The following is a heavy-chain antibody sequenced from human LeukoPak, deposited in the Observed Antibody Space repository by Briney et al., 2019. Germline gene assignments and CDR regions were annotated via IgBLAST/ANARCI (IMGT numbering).Heavy chain of an antibody. Sequence: SETLSLTCTVSGGSISSYYWSWIRQPPGKGLEWIGYIYYSGSTNYNPSLKSRVTISVDTSKNQFSLKLSSVTAADTAVYYCARHFLVAGQPSFDYWGQGTLVTVSS. CDR1: GGSISSYY. J-gene: IGHJ4*02. CDR3: ARHFLVAGQPSFDY. V-gene: IGHV4-59*08. CDR2: IYYSGST. D-gene: IGHD6-19*01.